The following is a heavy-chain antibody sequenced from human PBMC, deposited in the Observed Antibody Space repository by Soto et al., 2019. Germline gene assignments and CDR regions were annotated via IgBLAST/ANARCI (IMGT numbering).Heavy chain of an antibody. V-gene: IGHV1-2*02. CDR2: INPKSGGT. J-gene: IGHJ5*02. Sequence: ASVKVSCKASGYTFTDYYLHWVRQAPGQGLEWMGWINPKSGGTNYAQKFQGRVTMTRDTSISTVYMELSRLRSDDTAVYYCARVPCITSSCSALNWFDPWGQGTLVTVSS. D-gene: IGHD3-10*01. CDR3: ARVPCITSSCSALNWFDP. CDR1: GYTFTDYY.